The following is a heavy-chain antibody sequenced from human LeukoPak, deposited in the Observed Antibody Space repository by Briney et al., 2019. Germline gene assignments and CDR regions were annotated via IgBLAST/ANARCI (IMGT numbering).Heavy chain of an antibody. CDR3: ARDYCSSTSCLFDY. D-gene: IGHD2-2*01. Sequence: ASVKVSCKASGYTFTGYHMHWVRQAPGQGLEWMGRINPSSGDTNYAQKFQGRVAMTRDTSISTAFMELTRLRSDDTAVYYCARDYCSSTSCLFDYWGQGTLVTVSS. CDR1: GYTFTGYH. V-gene: IGHV1-2*06. J-gene: IGHJ4*02. CDR2: INPSSGDT.